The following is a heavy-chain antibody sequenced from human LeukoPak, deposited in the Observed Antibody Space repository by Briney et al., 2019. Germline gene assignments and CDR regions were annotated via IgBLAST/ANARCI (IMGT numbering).Heavy chain of an antibody. V-gene: IGHV3-66*02. CDR2: IYSGGST. Sequence: PGGSLRLSCAASGFTVSANYMSWVRQAPGKGLEWVSVIYSGGSTYYADSVKGRFTIFRDSSKNTLYLQMNSLRAEDTAVYCCARDNGYNSGSLGYWGQGTLVTVCS. D-gene: IGHD6-19*01. CDR3: ARDNGYNSGSLGY. J-gene: IGHJ4*02. CDR1: GFTVSANY.